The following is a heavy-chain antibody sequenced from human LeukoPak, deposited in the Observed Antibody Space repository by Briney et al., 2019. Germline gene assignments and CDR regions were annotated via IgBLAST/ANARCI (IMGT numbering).Heavy chain of an antibody. D-gene: IGHD5-24*01. J-gene: IGHJ4*02. CDR2: IYYSGST. V-gene: IGHV4-4*02. CDR3: ARDLELEMTTIPYFDY. CDR1: SGSISRGTW. Sequence: PSETLSLTCAVSSGSISRGTWWSWVRQPPGKGLEWIGSIYYSGSTYYNPSLKSRVTISLDTSKNQFSLKLSSVTAADTAVYYCARDLELEMTTIPYFDYWGQGTLVTVSS.